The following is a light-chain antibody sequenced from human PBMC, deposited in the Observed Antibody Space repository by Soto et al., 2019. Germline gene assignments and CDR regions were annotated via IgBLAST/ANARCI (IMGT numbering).Light chain of an antibody. CDR3: AAWDDSLNGVV. CDR1: SSNIGSNS. J-gene: IGLJ2*01. Sequence: QSVLTQPPSASGTPGQRVTISYSGSSSNIGSNSVNWYQQLPGTAPKLLMYSSNQRPSGVPDRFSGSKSGTSASLAISGLQSEDEADYYCAAWDDSLNGVVFGGGTKLTVL. V-gene: IGLV1-44*01. CDR2: SSN.